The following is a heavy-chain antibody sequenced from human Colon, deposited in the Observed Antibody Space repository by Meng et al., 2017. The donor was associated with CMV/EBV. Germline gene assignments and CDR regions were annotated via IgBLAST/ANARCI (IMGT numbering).Heavy chain of an antibody. J-gene: IGHJ4*02. CDR2: IKQDGSEK. Sequence: GESLKISCAASGFTFSSYWMSWVRQAPGKGLEWVANIKQDGSEKYYVDSVKGRFTISRDNAKNSLYLQMNSLRAEDTAVYHCARVLNLLMITFGGPSSASFDYWGQGTLVTVSS. CDR3: ARVLNLLMITFGGPSSASFDY. D-gene: IGHD3-16*01. V-gene: IGHV3-7*01. CDR1: GFTFSSYW.